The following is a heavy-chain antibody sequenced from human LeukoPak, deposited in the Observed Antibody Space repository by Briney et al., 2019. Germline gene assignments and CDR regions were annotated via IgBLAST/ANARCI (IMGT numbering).Heavy chain of an antibody. V-gene: IGHV1-69*13. CDR3: AHPGSYLGGFDP. CDR2: IIPIFGTA. CDR1: GGTFSSYA. D-gene: IGHD3-10*01. J-gene: IGHJ5*02. Sequence: ASVKVSCKASGGTFSSYAISWVRQAPGQGLEWMGGIIPIFGTANYAQKFQGRVTITADESTSTAYMELSSLRSEDTAVYYCAHPGSYLGGFDPWGQGTLVTVSS.